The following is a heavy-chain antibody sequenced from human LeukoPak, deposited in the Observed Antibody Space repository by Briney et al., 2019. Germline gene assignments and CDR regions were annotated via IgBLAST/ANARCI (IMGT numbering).Heavy chain of an antibody. CDR3: ARDRDYYDSSGPGAFDI. Sequence: SETLSLTCTVSGGSISSSSYYWGWIRQPPGKGLEWIGSIYYSGSTYYNPSLKSRVTISVDTSKNQFSLKLSSVTAADTAVYYCARDRDYYDSSGPGAFDIWGQGTMVTVSS. J-gene: IGHJ3*02. V-gene: IGHV4-39*02. CDR2: IYYSGST. D-gene: IGHD3-22*01. CDR1: GGSISSSSYY.